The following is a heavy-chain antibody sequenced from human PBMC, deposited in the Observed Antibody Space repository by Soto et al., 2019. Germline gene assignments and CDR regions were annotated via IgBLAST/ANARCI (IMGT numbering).Heavy chain of an antibody. CDR2: IYYSGST. Sequence: PSVALSLTCSFSGCSINSSGYLWVWVRQHPGNGLEWIGYIYYSGSTYYNPSLKSRVTISVDTSKNQFSLKLSSVTAADTAVYYCARATYYDFWSGYYYPIYGMDVWGQGTTVTVSS. D-gene: IGHD3-3*01. J-gene: IGHJ6*02. V-gene: IGHV4-31*03. CDR1: GCSINSSGYL. CDR3: ARATYYDFWSGYYYPIYGMDV.